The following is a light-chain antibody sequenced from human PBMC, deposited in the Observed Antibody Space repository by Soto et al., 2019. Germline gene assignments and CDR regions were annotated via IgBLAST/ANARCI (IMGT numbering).Light chain of an antibody. V-gene: IGLV4-69*01. CDR2: LNSDGSH. CDR3: QTWGTGIRVV. Sequence: QPVLTQSPSASASLGASVKLTCILSSGHSSYAIAWHQQQPEKGPRYLMKLNSDGSHSKGDGIPDRFSGSSSGAERYLTISSLQSEDEADYYCQTWGTGIRVVFGGGTKVTVL. J-gene: IGLJ2*01. CDR1: SGHSSYA.